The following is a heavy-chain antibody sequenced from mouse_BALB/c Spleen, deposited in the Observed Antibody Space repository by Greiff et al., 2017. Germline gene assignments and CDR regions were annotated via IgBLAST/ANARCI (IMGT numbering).Heavy chain of an antibody. CDR3: ARHGNPTEAWFAY. CDR2: ISSGGSYT. Sequence: EVKLMESGGGLVKPGGSLKLSCAASGFTFSSYAMSWVRQTPEKRLEWVATISSGGSYTYYPDSVKGRFTISRDNAKNTLYLQMSSLRSEDTAMYYCARHGNPTEAWFAYWGQGTLVTVSA. V-gene: IGHV5-9-3*01. CDR1: GFTFSSYA. D-gene: IGHD2-1*01. J-gene: IGHJ3*01.